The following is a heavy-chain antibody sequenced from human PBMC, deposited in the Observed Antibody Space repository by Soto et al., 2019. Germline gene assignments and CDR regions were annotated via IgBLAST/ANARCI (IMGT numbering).Heavy chain of an antibody. Sequence: SETLSLTCTVSGGSISSSSYYWGWIRQPPGKGLEWIGSIYYSGSTYYNPSLKSRVTISVDTSKNQFSLKLSSVTAADTAVYYCATRYGDYGIWGQGTMVTVSS. V-gene: IGHV4-39*01. CDR3: ATRYGDYGI. CDR2: IYYSGST. CDR1: GGSISSSSYY. D-gene: IGHD4-17*01. J-gene: IGHJ3*02.